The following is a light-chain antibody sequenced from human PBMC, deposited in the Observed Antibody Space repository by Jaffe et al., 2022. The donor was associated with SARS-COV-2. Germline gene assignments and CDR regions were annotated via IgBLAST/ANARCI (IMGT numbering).Light chain of an antibody. V-gene: IGLV1-51*02. CDR3: GTWDSSLSVWV. CDR2: ENN. Sequence: QSVLTQPPSVSAAPGHNVAISCSGSSPNIGSNYVSWYQQLPGTAPKLLIYENNKRPSGIPDRFSGSKSGTSATLGITGLQTGDEADYYCGTWDSSLSVWVFGGGTKLTVL. CDR1: SPNIGSNY. J-gene: IGLJ3*02.